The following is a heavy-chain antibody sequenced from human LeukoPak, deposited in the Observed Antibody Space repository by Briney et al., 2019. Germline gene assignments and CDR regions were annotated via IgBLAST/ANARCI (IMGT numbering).Heavy chain of an antibody. CDR3: ARDFPSSGWLYYYYYGMDV. CDR2: ISYDGSNK. J-gene: IGHJ6*02. Sequence: HPGGSLRLSCAASGFTFSSYAMHWVRQAPGKGLEWVAVISYDGSNKYYADSVKGRFTISRDNSKNTLYLQMNSLRAEDTAVYYCARDFPSSGWLYYYYYGMDVWGQGTTVTVSS. V-gene: IGHV3-30-3*01. CDR1: GFTFSSYA. D-gene: IGHD6-19*01.